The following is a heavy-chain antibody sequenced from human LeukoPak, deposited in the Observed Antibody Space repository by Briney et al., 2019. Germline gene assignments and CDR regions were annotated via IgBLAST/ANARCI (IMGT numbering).Heavy chain of an antibody. J-gene: IGHJ4*02. CDR3: ARGPDYDFWSGQGVY. V-gene: IGHV1-8*01. CDR1: GYTFTSYD. CDR2: MNPNSGNT. D-gene: IGHD3-3*01. Sequence: ASLKVSCKASGYTFTSYDINWVRQATGQGPEWMGWMNPNSGNTGYAQKFQGRVTRTRNTSISTAYMELTSLRSEDTAVYYCARGPDYDFWSGQGVYWGQGTLVTVSS.